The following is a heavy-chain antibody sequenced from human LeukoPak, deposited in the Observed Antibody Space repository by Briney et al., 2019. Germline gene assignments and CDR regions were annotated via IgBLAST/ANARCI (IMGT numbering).Heavy chain of an antibody. D-gene: IGHD1-26*01. CDR3: VIRWENWFDP. CDR2: FDPEDGET. V-gene: IGHV1-24*01. Sequence: ASVKVSCKVSRYTLTELSMHWVRQAPGKGLEWMGGFDPEDGETIYAQNFQGRVTMTDDPSTYTAYMELCSLRSEDTAVYYCVIRWENWFDPWGEGTLVTVSS. CDR1: RYTLTELS. J-gene: IGHJ5*02.